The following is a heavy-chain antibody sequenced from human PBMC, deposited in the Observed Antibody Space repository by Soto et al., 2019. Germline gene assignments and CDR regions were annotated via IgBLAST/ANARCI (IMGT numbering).Heavy chain of an antibody. CDR3: ARGRILRYCSGGSCYSAYDGMDV. V-gene: IGHV3-13*05. D-gene: IGHD2-15*01. CDR2: IGTAGDP. Sequence: EVQLVESGGGLVQPGGSLRLSCAASGFTFSSYDMHWVRQATGKGLEWVSAIGTAGDPYYPGSVKGRFTISRENAKNSLYLQMNSLRAGDTAVYYCARGRILRYCSGGSCYSAYDGMDVWGQGTTVTVSS. J-gene: IGHJ6*02. CDR1: GFTFSSYD.